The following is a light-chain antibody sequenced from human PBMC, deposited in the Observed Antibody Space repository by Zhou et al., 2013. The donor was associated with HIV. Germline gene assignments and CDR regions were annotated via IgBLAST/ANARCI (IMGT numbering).Light chain of an antibody. Sequence: EIMMTQSPATLSVSPGERATLSCRASQSVGTNLAWYQQKTGQAPRLLIYGAFSRATGIPARFSGSGSGTEFTLTISSLQSEDFAVYSCQQYNNWPPLTFGGGTKVEIK. CDR1: QSVGTN. CDR2: GAF. CDR3: QQYNNWPPLT. V-gene: IGKV3-15*01. J-gene: IGKJ4*01.